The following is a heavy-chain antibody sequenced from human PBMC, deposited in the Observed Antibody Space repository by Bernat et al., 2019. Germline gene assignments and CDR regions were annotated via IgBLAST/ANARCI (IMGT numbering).Heavy chain of an antibody. CDR3: ARDLGLGESYYFDY. CDR1: GFTFSSYA. V-gene: IGHV3-30-3*01. CDR2: ISYDGSNK. Sequence: QVQLVESGGGVVQPGRSLRLSCAASGFTFSSYAMHWVRQAPGKGLEWVAVISYDGSNKYYADSVKGRFTISRDNSKNTLYLQMNSLRAEDTAVYYCARDLGLGESYYFDYWGQGTLVTVSS. D-gene: IGHD3-10*01. J-gene: IGHJ4*02.